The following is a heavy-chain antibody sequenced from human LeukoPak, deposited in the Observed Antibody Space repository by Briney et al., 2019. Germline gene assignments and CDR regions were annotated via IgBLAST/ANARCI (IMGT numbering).Heavy chain of an antibody. CDR1: GFTFSDYY. D-gene: IGHD6-13*01. CDR3: ARDGVVAAGTGQGYGMDV. CDR2: ISSSGSTI. V-gene: IGHV3-11*04. J-gene: IGHJ6*02. Sequence: GGSLRLSCAASGFTFSDYYMSWIRQAPGKGLEWVSYISSSGSTIYYADSEKGRFTISRDNAKNSLYLQMNSLRAEDTAVYYCARDGVVAAGTGQGYGMDVWGQGTTVTVSS.